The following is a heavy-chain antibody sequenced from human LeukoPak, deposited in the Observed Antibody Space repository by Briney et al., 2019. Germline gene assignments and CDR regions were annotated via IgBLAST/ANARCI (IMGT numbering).Heavy chain of an antibody. CDR1: GYSFTSYW. CDR3: ARPIYYYDSSGYYLDY. CDR2: IYPGDSDT. V-gene: IGHV5-51*01. J-gene: IGHJ4*02. Sequence: GESLKISCKGSGYSFTSYWIGWVRQMPGKGLEWMGIIYPGDSDTRYSPSFQGPVTISADKSISTAYLQWSSLKASDTAMYYCARPIYYYDSSGYYLDYWGQGTLVTVSS. D-gene: IGHD3-22*01.